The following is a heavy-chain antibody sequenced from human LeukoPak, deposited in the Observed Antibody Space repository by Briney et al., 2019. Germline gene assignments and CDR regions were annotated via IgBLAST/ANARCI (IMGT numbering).Heavy chain of an antibody. J-gene: IGHJ4*02. Sequence: SETLSLTCTVSGGSISSYYWSWIRQPAGKGLEWIGRIYTSGSTNYNPSPKSRVTISVDKSKNQFSLKLGSVTAADTAVYYCARASSTVTTYIDYWGQGTLVTVSS. CDR1: GGSISSYY. V-gene: IGHV4-4*07. CDR2: IYTSGST. CDR3: ARASSTVTTYIDY. D-gene: IGHD4-17*01.